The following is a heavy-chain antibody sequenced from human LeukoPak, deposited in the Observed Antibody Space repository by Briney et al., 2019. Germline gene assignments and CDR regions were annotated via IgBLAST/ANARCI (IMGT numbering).Heavy chain of an antibody. CDR3: ARAQSNYYGSGGNDAFDI. CDR1: GFTFSTFG. D-gene: IGHD3-10*01. CDR2: ISYDGSNK. V-gene: IGHV3-30*12. Sequence: PGGSLRLSCAASGFAASGFTFSTFGMHWVRQAPGKGLEWVALISYDGSNKYSADSVKGRFTISRDNAKNSLYLQMNSLRAEGTAVYYCARAQSNYYGSGGNDAFDIWGQGTLVTVSS. J-gene: IGHJ3*02.